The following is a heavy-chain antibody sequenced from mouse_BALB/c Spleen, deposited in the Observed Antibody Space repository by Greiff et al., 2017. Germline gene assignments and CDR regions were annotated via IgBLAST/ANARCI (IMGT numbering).Heavy chain of an antibody. CDR3: TRWYGYEYAMDY. Sequence: EVQLQQSGTVLARPGASVKMSCKASGYSFTSYWMHWVKQRPGQGLEWIGAIYPGNSDTSYNQKFKGKAKLTAVTSASTAYMELSSLTNEDSAVYYRTRWYGYEYAMDYWGQGTSVTVSS. D-gene: IGHD2-2*01. J-gene: IGHJ4*01. CDR1: GYSFTSYW. V-gene: IGHV1-5*01. CDR2: IYPGNSDT.